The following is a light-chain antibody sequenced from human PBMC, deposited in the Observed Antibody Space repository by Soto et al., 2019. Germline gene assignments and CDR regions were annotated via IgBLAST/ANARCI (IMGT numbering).Light chain of an antibody. CDR1: SSDVGGYNY. J-gene: IGLJ2*01. V-gene: IGLV2-14*03. CDR2: DVS. Sequence: QSALTQPASVSGSPGQSITISCAGTSSDVGGYNYVSWYQQYLGEAPKLMIYDVSSRPSGVSHRFSGSKSGNTASLTISGLEADEEADYYCSSYTSINTGVFGGGTKLTVL. CDR3: SSYTSINTGV.